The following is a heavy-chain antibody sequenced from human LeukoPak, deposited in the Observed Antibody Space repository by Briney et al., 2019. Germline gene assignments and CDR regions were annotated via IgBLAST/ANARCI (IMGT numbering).Heavy chain of an antibody. CDR1: GGTFSSYA. CDR3: ARDRPTYYYGSGSYDLGY. D-gene: IGHD3-10*01. CDR2: IIPIFGTA. V-gene: IGHV1-69*06. J-gene: IGHJ4*02. Sequence: SVKVSCKTSGGTFSSYAISWVRQAPGQGLEWMGGIIPIFGTANYAQKFQGRVTITADKSTSTAYMELSSLRSEDTAVYYCARDRPTYYYGSGSYDLGYWGQGTLVTVSS.